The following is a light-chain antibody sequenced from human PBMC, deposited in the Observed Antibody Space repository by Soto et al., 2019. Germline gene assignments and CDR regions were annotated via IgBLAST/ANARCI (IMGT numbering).Light chain of an antibody. V-gene: IGLV2-14*03. CDR3: SSYTSSSTVV. Sequence: QSALTQPASVSGSPGQSITISCTGTSSDVGSYNYVSWYQQHPGKAPKLMIYDVSHRPSGVSNRLSGSKSGNTASLTISGLQAEDEADYYCSSYTSSSTVVCGGGTKLTVL. J-gene: IGLJ3*02. CDR2: DVS. CDR1: SSDVGSYNY.